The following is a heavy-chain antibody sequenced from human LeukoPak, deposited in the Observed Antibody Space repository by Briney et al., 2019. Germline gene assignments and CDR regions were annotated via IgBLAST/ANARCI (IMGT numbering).Heavy chain of an antibody. V-gene: IGHV3-9*01. Sequence: PGRSLRLSCAASGFTFDDYAMHWVRQAPGKGLEWVSGISWNSGSIGYADSVKGRFTISRDNAKNSLYLQMNSLRAEDTALYYCAKDMGAGYSYADYWGQGTLVTVFS. CDR2: ISWNSGSI. J-gene: IGHJ4*02. CDR3: AKDMGAGYSYADY. CDR1: GFTFDDYA. D-gene: IGHD5-18*01.